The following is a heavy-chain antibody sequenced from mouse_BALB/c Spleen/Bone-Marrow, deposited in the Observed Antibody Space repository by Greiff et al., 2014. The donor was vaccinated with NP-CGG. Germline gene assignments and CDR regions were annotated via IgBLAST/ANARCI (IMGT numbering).Heavy chain of an antibody. CDR3: ARYGGRYYAMDY. V-gene: IGHV14-3*02. Sequence: VQLQQSGVELVKPGASVKLSCTASGFNIKDTYMHWVKQRPEQGLEWIGRIDPANGNTNYDPRFQGKATITADTSSNTAYLQLSSLTSEDTAVYYCARYGGRYYAMDYWGQGTSVTVSS. J-gene: IGHJ4*01. CDR2: IDPANGNT. CDR1: GFNIKDTY. D-gene: IGHD1-1*01.